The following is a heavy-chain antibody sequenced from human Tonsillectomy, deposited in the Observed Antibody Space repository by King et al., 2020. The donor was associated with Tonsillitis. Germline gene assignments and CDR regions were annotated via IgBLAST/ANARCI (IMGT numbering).Heavy chain of an antibody. CDR2: IIPIFGTA. CDR1: GGTFSSYA. J-gene: IGHJ2*01. V-gene: IGHV1-69*01. CDR3: AREPGRITIFGVVHWYFDL. Sequence: QLMQSGAEGKKPGSSVKVSCKASGGTFSSYAISWVRQAPGQGLEWMGGIIPIFGTANYAQKFQGRVTITADESTSTASMGPRSLRSEDTAVYYCAREPGRITIFGVVHWYFDLWGRGTLVTVSS. D-gene: IGHD3-3*01.